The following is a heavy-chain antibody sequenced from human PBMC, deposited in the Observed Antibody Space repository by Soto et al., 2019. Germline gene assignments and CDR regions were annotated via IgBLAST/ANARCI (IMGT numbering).Heavy chain of an antibody. J-gene: IGHJ6*02. V-gene: IGHV3-30*18. CDR3: AKDTYFEGHYYGMDV. CDR2: ISYDGSNK. D-gene: IGHD1-26*01. Sequence: QVQLVESGGGVVQPGRSLRLSCAASGFTFSSYGMHWVRQAPGKGLEWVAVISYDGSNKYYADSVKGRFTISRDNSKTTRYLQMNSLRAEDTAVYYCAKDTYFEGHYYGMDVWGQGTTVTVSS. CDR1: GFTFSSYG.